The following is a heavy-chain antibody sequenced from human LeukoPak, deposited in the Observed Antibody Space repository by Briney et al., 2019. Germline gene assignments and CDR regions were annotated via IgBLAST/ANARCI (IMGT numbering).Heavy chain of an antibody. V-gene: IGHV4-34*01. J-gene: IGHJ4*02. D-gene: IGHD2-2*01. Sequence: PSETLSLTCAVYGGSFTDYYWNWIRQPPGKGLEWIGEINHSGSTNYNPSLRSRVTVSVDTSKNQFSLKLSSVTAADTVVYYCARGGDQLLHRYYFDYWGQGTLVTVSS. CDR3: ARGGDQLLHRYYFDY. CDR2: INHSGST. CDR1: GGSFTDYY.